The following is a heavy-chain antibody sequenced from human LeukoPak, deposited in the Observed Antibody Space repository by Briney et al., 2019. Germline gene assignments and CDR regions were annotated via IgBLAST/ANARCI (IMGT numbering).Heavy chain of an antibody. CDR3: ARSYDSSGYCDY. CDR2: MNPNSGNT. CDR1: GYTFTRYG. J-gene: IGHJ4*02. Sequence: ASVTVSCKASGYTFTRYGINWVRQAPGQGLEWMGWMNPNSGNTGYAQKFQGRVAMTRNTSISTAYMELSSLRSEDTAVYYCARSYDSSGYCDYWGQGTLVTVSS. V-gene: IGHV1-8*01. D-gene: IGHD3-22*01.